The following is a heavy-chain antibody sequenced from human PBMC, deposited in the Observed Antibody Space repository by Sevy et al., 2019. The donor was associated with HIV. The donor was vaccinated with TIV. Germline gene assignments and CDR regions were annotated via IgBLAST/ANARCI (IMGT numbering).Heavy chain of an antibody. J-gene: IGHJ6*01. CDR1: GYNFNIYT. CDR2: ISPYDGDT. CDR3: TRDTWELLTGIAYYCRGMDV. D-gene: IGHD1-26*01. V-gene: IGHV1-18*01. Sequence: ASVKVSCQSSGYNFNIYTIHWVRQARGQGLEWVGRISPYDGDTDYAHNFHGRVSLTMDTSTSTAYLGLTSLRSDDTAVYFCTRDTWELLTGIAYYCRGMDVWGQGTTVTVSA.